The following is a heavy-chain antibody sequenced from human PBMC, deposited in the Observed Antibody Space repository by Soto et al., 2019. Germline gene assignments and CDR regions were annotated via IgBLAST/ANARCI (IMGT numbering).Heavy chain of an antibody. D-gene: IGHD6-19*01. V-gene: IGHV3-74*01. CDR3: AREVDGSWGFFHH. Sequence: EVQLVESGGGLVQPGGSLRLSCAASGFTFSNYWIHWVRQVPGKGLVWISRVNSDESSRNYADSVKGRFTISRDNAKNTVNLQMNSLRAEDPAVYYCAREVDGSWGFFHHWGQGTLVTVST. CDR1: GFTFSNYW. J-gene: IGHJ1*01. CDR2: VNSDESSR.